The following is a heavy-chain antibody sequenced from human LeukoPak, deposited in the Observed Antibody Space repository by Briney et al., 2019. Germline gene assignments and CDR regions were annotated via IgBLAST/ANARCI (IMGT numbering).Heavy chain of an antibody. Sequence: ASVKGSCKASGYTFTSYDINWVRQATGQGLEWMGWMNPNSGNTGYAQKFHGRVSMTRNTSISTAYMALSRLRSEDTAVYYCARAMGGYFDWLRGLNYYYYMDVWGKGTTVTVSS. V-gene: IGHV1-8*01. J-gene: IGHJ6*03. CDR2: MNPNSGNT. CDR3: ARAMGGYFDWLRGLNYYYYMDV. D-gene: IGHD3-9*01. CDR1: GYTFTSYD.